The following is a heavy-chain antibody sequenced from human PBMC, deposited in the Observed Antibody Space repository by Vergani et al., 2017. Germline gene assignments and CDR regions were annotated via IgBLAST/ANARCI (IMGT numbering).Heavy chain of an antibody. V-gene: IGHV2-5*04. Sequence: QITLKESGPTLVKPTQTLTLTCTFSGFSLNTRGVSVAWIRQPPGKALDWLAVIYWNDDQHYSLSLNNRDTITKDTSKNQVVLTMTNMDYVDTGTYDCVYRKLECGTTGCFYPVYYNSYKYVSGKGTTVTVFS. D-gene: IGHD1-7*01. CDR2: IYWNDDQ. CDR1: GFSLNTRGVS. J-gene: IGHJ6*03. CDR3: VYRKLECGTTGCFYPVYYNSYKYV.